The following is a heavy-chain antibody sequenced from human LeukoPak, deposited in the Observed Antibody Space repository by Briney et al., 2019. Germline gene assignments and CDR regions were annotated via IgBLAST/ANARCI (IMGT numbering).Heavy chain of an antibody. CDR3: ARDYYASGSYYSYIDY. J-gene: IGHJ4*02. CDR1: GDSVSSNSAA. Sequence: SQTLSLTCAISGDSVSSNSAAWSWIRQSPSRGLEWLGRTYYRSKWYNDYAVSVKSRITINPDTSKNHFSLQLNSVTPEDTAVYYCARDYYASGSYYSYIDYWGQGTLVTVSS. V-gene: IGHV6-1*01. CDR2: TYYRSKWYN. D-gene: IGHD3-10*01.